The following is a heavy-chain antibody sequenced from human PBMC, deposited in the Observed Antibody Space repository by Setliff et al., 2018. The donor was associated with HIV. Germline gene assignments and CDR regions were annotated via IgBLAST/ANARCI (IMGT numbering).Heavy chain of an antibody. CDR3: ARVSTILGGAFDI. CDR2: IYHSGST. Sequence: SETLSLTCAVSTYSISSGYYWGWIRLPPGKGLEWIGSIYHSGSTYYNPSLKSRVTISVDTSKNQFSLKLSSVTAADTAVYYCARVSTILGGAFDIWGQGTMVTVSS. D-gene: IGHD5-12*01. V-gene: IGHV4-38-2*01. CDR1: TYSISSGYY. J-gene: IGHJ3*02.